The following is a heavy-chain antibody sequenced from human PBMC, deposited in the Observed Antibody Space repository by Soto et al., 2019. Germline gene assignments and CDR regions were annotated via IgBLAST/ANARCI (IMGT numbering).Heavy chain of an antibody. CDR1: GFTFNKFG. CDR3: VKSEELGTFMDYYNGLEV. D-gene: IGHD7-27*01. J-gene: IGHJ6*02. CDR2: ISYNGRDK. V-gene: IGHV3-30*18. Sequence: QVQLVESGGGEVQPGRSLRLSCAASGFTFNKFGMDWVRQAPGKGLEWVSTISYNGRDKKYGESVKGRFTISRDNSKNTVYLEMNSLRTEDTAIYYCVKSEELGTFMDYYNGLEVWGQGTTVIVSS.